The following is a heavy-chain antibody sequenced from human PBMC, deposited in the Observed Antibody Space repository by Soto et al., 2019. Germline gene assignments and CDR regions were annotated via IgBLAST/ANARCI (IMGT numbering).Heavy chain of an antibody. D-gene: IGHD2-21*02. CDR2: TYYRSKWYN. Sequence: LLPTCAISLYRFSHNSASCTWIRQSPSRGLEWLGKTYYRSKWYNDYAVSVKSRITINPDTSKNQFSLQLNSVTPEDTAVYYCARDPAYCGGDCYWWGDAFDIWGQGTMV. V-gene: IGHV6-1*01. CDR1: LYRFSHNSAS. CDR3: ARDPAYCGGDCYWWGDAFDI. J-gene: IGHJ3*02.